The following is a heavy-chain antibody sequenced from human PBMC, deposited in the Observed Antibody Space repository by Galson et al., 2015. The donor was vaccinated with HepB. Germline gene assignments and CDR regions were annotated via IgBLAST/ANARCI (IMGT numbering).Heavy chain of an antibody. D-gene: IGHD2-8*01. CDR2: ISWNSGSI. CDR3: AKDNFEGYCTN. CDR1: GFTFDDYA. J-gene: IGHJ4*02. Sequence: SLRLSCAASGFTFDDYAMHWVRQAPGKGLEWVSGISWNSGSIGYADSVKGRFTISRDNAKNSLYLQMNSLRAEDTALYYCAKDNFEGYCTNWGQGTLVTVSS. V-gene: IGHV3-9*01.